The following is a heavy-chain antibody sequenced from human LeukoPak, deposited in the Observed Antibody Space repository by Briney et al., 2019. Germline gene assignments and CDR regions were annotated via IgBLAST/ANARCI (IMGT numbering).Heavy chain of an antibody. CDR1: GGSISSYY. CDR2: IYTSGST. J-gene: IGHJ5*02. V-gene: IGHV4-4*07. Sequence: PSETLSLTCTVSGGSISSYYWSWIRQPAGKGLEWIGRIYTSGSTNYNPSLKSRVTMSVDTSKNQFSLKLSSVTAADTAVYYCARGSLLSAGNWFDPWGQGTLVTVSS. CDR3: ARGSLLSAGNWFDP. D-gene: IGHD2-15*01.